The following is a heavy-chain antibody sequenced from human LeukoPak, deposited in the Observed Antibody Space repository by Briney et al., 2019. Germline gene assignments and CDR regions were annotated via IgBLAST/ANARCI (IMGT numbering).Heavy chain of an antibody. J-gene: IGHJ4*02. V-gene: IGHV3-21*01. D-gene: IGHD3-10*01. Sequence: PGGSLRLSCAASGFTFSSMNWVRQAPGQGLEWVSSIRSSSSYIYYADSVKGRFTISRDNAKNSAKSSLYLQMNSLRAEDTAVYYCARLGVVRGVPADYWGQGTLVTVSS. CDR2: IRSSSSYI. CDR1: GFTFSS. CDR3: ARLGVVRGVPADY.